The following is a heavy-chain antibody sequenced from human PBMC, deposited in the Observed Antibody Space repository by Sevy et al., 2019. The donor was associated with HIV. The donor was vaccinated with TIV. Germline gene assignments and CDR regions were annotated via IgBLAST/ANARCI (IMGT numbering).Heavy chain of an antibody. CDR3: ARKQFVLPFDY. J-gene: IGHJ4*02. CDR1: GFTLSDYA. V-gene: IGHV3-30*04. CDR2: ISYHGRNQ. D-gene: IGHD6-6*01. Sequence: GGSLRLSCAASGFTLSDYAIHWVRQAPGKGLEWLAVISYHGRNQFYADSVRGRFTISRDDSKNTVYLQMNSLRPDDTAVYYCARKQFVLPFDYWGQGPLVTVSS.